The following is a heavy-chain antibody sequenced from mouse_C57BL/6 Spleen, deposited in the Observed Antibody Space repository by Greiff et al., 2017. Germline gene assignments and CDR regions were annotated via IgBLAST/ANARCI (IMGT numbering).Heavy chain of an antibody. CDR2: IYPGGGYT. D-gene: IGHD2-1*01. J-gene: IGHJ3*01. CDR1: GYTFTNYW. Sequence: VKLMESGAELVRPGTSVKMSCKASGYTFTNYWIGWAKQRPGHGLEWIGDIYPGGGYTNYNEKFKGKATLTADKSSSTAYMQFSSLTSEDSAIYYCARGDGNFRFAYWGQGTLVTVSA. V-gene: IGHV1-63*01. CDR3: ARGDGNFRFAY.